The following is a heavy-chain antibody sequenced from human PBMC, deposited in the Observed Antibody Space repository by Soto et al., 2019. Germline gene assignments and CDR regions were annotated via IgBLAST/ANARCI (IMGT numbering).Heavy chain of an antibody. V-gene: IGHV3-30-3*01. Sequence: GGSLRLSCAASGFTFSSYAMHWVRQAPGKGLEWVAVISYDGSNKYYADSVKGRFTISRDNSKNTLYLQMNSLRAEDTAVYYCLPIGYYYNSRLARYGIDVCGQGTTVTVSS. CDR3: LPIGYYYNSRLARYGIDV. CDR2: ISYDGSNK. CDR1: GFTFSSYA. D-gene: IGHD3-22*01. J-gene: IGHJ6*02.